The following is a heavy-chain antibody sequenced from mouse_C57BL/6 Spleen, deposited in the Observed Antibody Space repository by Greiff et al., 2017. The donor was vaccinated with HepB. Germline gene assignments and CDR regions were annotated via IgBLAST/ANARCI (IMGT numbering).Heavy chain of an antibody. J-gene: IGHJ1*03. D-gene: IGHD1-1*01. CDR3: TRDRGTTVPWYFDV. CDR1: GFTFSSYA. V-gene: IGHV5-9-1*02. CDR2: ISSGGDYI. Sequence: EVKLVESGEGLVKPGGSLKLSCAASGFTFSSYAMSWVRQTPEKRLEWVAYISSGGDYIYYADTVKGRFTISRDNARNTLYLQMSSLKSEDTAMYYCTRDRGTTVPWYFDVWGTGTTVTVYS.